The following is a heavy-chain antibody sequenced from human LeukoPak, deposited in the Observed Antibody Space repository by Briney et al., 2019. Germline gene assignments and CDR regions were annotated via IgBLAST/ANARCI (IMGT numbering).Heavy chain of an antibody. CDR1: GFTFSSYG. CDR3: ARDLFPETDSGSYLHY. D-gene: IGHD1-26*01. V-gene: IGHV3-33*01. CDR2: IWYDGSNK. J-gene: IGHJ4*02. Sequence: PGGSLRLSCAASGFTFSSYGMHWVRQAPGKGLEWVAVIWYDGSNKYYADSVKGRFTISRDNSKNTLYLQMNSPRAEDTAVYYCARDLFPETDSGSYLHYWGQGTLVTVSS.